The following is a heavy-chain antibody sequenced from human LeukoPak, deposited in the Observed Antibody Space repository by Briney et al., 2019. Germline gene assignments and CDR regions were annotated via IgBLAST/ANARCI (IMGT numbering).Heavy chain of an antibody. CDR2: INTNTGNP. CDR3: AISPRNWFDP. V-gene: IGHV7-4-1*02. CDR1: GYTFTSYA. D-gene: IGHD2/OR15-2a*01. Sequence: ASVTVSCTASGYTFTSYAMNWVRQAPGQGLEWMGWINTNTGNPTYAQGFTGRFVFSLDTSVSTAYLQISSLKAEDTAVYYCAISPRNWFDPWGQGTLVTVSS. J-gene: IGHJ5*02.